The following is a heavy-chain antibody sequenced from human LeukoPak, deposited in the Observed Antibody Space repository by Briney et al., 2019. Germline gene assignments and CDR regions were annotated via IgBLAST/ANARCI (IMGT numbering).Heavy chain of an antibody. CDR1: GFTVSDNY. CDR2: IYSGGST. CDR3: ARDWGMDKIIDY. J-gene: IGHJ4*02. D-gene: IGHD3-16*01. V-gene: IGHV3-53*05. Sequence: PGGSLRLSCAASGFTVSDNYLSWVRQAPGKGLEWVSVIYSGGSTYYADSVKGRFTISRDNSKNTLYLQMNSLRAEDTAVYYCARDWGMDKIIDYWGQGTLVTVSS.